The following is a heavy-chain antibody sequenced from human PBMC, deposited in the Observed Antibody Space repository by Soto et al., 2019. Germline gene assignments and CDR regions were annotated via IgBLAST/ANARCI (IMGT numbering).Heavy chain of an antibody. Sequence: EVKLVESGGGLVQPGGSLRLSCAASGFTFSNHYMEWVRQAPGKGLEWVGRIRNKANSYYTEHAESVKGRFTISRDDSKNSLYLQLNSLKTEDTAVYYCARYSGSYSRGLDYWGQGTLVTVSS. CDR3: ARYSGSYSRGLDY. CDR2: IRNKANSYYT. D-gene: IGHD1-26*01. J-gene: IGHJ4*02. V-gene: IGHV3-72*01. CDR1: GFTFSNHY.